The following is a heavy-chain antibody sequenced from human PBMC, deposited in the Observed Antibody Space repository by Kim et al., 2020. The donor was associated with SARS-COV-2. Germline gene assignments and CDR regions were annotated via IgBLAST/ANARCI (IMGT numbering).Heavy chain of an antibody. CDR1: GGSISSSSYY. CDR2: IYYSGST. Sequence: SETLSLTCTVSGGSISSSSYYWGWIRQPPGKGLEWIGSIYYSGSTYYNPSLKSRVTISVDTSKNQFSLKLSSVTAADTAVYYCARGTPYYYDSSGYSPYYFDYWGQGTLVTVSS. J-gene: IGHJ4*02. CDR3: ARGTPYYYDSSGYSPYYFDY. D-gene: IGHD3-22*01. V-gene: IGHV4-39*07.